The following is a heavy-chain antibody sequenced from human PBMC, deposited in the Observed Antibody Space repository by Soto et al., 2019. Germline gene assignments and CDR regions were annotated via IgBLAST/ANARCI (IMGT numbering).Heavy chain of an antibody. CDR2: IIPLFGKS. D-gene: IGHD2-21*01. J-gene: IGHJ4*02. V-gene: IGHV1-69*05. CDR1: GGSFSNSG. CDR3: AKDRAGDMSL. Sequence: QVQLVQSGPEVTKPGSSVKVSCKASGGSFSNSGISWVRQAPGQGLQWIGGIIPLFGKSDYRQEFQGRVTLTTDESKTTAYMELSSLRSDDSATYYCAKDRAGDMSLWGQGTLVNVSS.